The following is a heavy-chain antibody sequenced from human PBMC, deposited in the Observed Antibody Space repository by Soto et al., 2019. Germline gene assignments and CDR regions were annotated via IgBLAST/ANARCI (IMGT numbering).Heavy chain of an antibody. CDR2: INSDGSST. D-gene: IGHD5-12*01. Sequence: LRLSCAASGFTFSSYWMHWVRQSPGKGLVWVSRINSDGSSTSYADSVKGRFTISRDNAKNTLYLQMNSLRAEDTAVYYCAREVSQVAWFDPWGQGTLVTVSS. J-gene: IGHJ5*02. CDR3: AREVSQVAWFDP. V-gene: IGHV3-74*01. CDR1: GFTFSSYW.